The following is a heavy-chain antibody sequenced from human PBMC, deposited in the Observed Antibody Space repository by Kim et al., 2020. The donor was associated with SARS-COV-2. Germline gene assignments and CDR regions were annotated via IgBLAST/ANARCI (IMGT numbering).Heavy chain of an antibody. CDR2: IYHSGST. CDR3: ARDMTTVPTYDAFDI. V-gene: IGHV4-38-2*02. CDR1: GYSISSGYY. Sequence: SETLSLTCTVSGYSISSGYYWGWIRQPPGKGLEWIGSIYHSGSTYYNPSLKSRVTISVDTSKNQFSLKLSSVTAADTAVYYCARDMTTVPTYDAFDIWGQGTMVTVSS. D-gene: IGHD4-17*01. J-gene: IGHJ3*02.